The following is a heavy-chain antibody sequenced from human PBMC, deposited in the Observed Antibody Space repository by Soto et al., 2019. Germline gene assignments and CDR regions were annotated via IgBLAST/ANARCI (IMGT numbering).Heavy chain of an antibody. CDR2: ISYDGSNK. CDR3: ARDRVAYDSLTGYYDY. V-gene: IGHV3-30-3*01. Sequence: QVQLVESGGGVVQPGRSLRLSCAASGFTFSSYAMHWVRQAPGKGLEWVAVISYDGSNKYYADSVKGRFTISRDNSKNTLYLQMNSLRAEDTAVYYCARDRVAYDSLTGYYDYWGQGTLVTVSS. D-gene: IGHD3-9*01. CDR1: GFTFSSYA. J-gene: IGHJ4*02.